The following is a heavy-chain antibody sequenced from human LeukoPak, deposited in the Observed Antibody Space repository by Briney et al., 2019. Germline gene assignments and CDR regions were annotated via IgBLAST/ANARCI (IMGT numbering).Heavy chain of an antibody. CDR1: GGSFSGYY. CDR3: ARGHLWSSWYYYGMDV. CDR2: INHSGST. D-gene: IGHD6-13*01. J-gene: IGHJ6*02. Sequence: PSETLSLTCAVYGGSFSGYYWSWIRQPPGKGLEWIGEINHSGSTNYNPSLKSRVTISVDTSKNQFSLKPSSVTAADTAVYYCARGHLWSSWYYYGMDVWGQGTTVTVSS. V-gene: IGHV4-34*01.